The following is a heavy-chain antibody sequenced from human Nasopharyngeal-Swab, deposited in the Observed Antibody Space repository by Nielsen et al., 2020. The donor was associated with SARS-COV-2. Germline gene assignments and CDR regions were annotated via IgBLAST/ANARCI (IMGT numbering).Heavy chain of an antibody. J-gene: IGHJ5*02. CDR1: GGSISSSSYY. V-gene: IGHV4-39*01. D-gene: IGHD6-13*01. Sequence: SETLSLTCPVSGGSISSSSYYWGWIRQPPGKGLEWIGSIYYSGSTYYNPSLKSRVTISVDTSKNQFSLKLSSVTAADTAVYYCARQNMSSSWYGDWFDPWGQGTLVTVSS. CDR3: ARQNMSSSWYGDWFDP. CDR2: IYYSGST.